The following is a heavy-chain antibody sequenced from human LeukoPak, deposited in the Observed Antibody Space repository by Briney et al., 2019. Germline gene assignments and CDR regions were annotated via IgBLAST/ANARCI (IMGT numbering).Heavy chain of an antibody. V-gene: IGHV4-59*12. CDR2: IYYSGST. CDR3: ARGYRIQLWDWFDP. D-gene: IGHD5-18*01. CDR1: GGSINSYY. Sequence: SETLSLTCTVSGGSINSYYWSWLRQPPGKGLEWIGYIYYSGSTNYNPSLKSRVTISVDTSKNQFSLKLSSVTAADTAVYYCARGYRIQLWDWFDPWGQGTLVTVSS. J-gene: IGHJ5*02.